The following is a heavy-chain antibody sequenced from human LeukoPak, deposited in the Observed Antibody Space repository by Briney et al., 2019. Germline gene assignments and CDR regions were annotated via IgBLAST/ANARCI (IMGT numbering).Heavy chain of an antibody. CDR1: GGSFSGYY. Sequence: SETLSLTCAVYGGSFSGYYWGWIRQPPGKGLEWIGEINHSGSTNYNPSLKSRVTISVDTSKNQFSLKLSSVTAADTAVYYCARGWAALTNDAFDIWGQGTMVTVSS. V-gene: IGHV4-34*01. CDR2: INHSGST. J-gene: IGHJ3*02. CDR3: ARGWAALTNDAFDI. D-gene: IGHD1-14*01.